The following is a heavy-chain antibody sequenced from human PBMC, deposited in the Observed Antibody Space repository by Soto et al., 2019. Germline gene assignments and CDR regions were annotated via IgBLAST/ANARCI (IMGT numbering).Heavy chain of an antibody. CDR1: GFTFSSYG. Sequence: QVQLVESGGGVVQPGRSLRLSCAASGFTFSSYGMHWVRQAPGKGLEWVAVISYDGSNKYYADSVKGRFTISRDNSKNTLYLQMNSLRAEDTAVYYCAKAQVGGNWNYNGFDPWGQGTLVTVSS. CDR2: ISYDGSNK. D-gene: IGHD1-7*01. J-gene: IGHJ5*02. V-gene: IGHV3-30*18. CDR3: AKAQVGGNWNYNGFDP.